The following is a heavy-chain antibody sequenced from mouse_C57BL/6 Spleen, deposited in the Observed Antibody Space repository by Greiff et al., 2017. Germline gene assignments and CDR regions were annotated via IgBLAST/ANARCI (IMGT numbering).Heavy chain of an antibody. CDR2: IDPEDGDT. CDR3: TSYDGNY. CDR1: GFNITDYY. J-gene: IGHJ2*01. V-gene: IGHV14-1*01. Sequence: VQLQQSGAELVRPGASVKLSCTASGFNITDYYMHWVKQRPEQGLEWIGRIDPEDGDTEYAPKFQGKDTMTADTSSNTAYLQLSSLTAEDTAVYYCTSYDGNYWGQGTTLTVSS. D-gene: IGHD2-3*01.